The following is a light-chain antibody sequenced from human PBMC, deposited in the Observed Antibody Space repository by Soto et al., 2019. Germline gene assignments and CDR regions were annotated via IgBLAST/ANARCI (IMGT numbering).Light chain of an antibody. Sequence: EIVLAQSPATLSLSPGDRATLSFGARQSVSIYLDWCQQKPGQAPRLLIYGASTRATGIPARFSGSGSGTEFTLTINSLQSEDFAVYYCQHRSNWPRGTFGQGTKVDI. CDR2: GAS. CDR1: QSVSIY. V-gene: IGKV3-11*01. CDR3: QHRSNWPRGT. J-gene: IGKJ1*01.